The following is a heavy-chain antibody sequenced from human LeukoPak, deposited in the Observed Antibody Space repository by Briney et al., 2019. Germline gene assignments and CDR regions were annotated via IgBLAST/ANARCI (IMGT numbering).Heavy chain of an antibody. CDR1: GFTFSRYA. CDR2: IGGSGGTT. D-gene: IGHD3-10*01. V-gene: IGHV3-23*01. CDR3: AKDLSWFGGSLATFGY. Sequence: GGSLRHTCAASGFTFSRYAMSWVRQAPRKGLEWVSAIGGSGGTTYYADSVQGRFTISRDNSKNTLYLQMNSLSAEDTAVYYCAKDLSWFGGSLATFGYWGQGTLATVSS. J-gene: IGHJ4*02.